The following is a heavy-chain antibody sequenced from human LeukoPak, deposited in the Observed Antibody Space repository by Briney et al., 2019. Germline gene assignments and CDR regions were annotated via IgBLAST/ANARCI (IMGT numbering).Heavy chain of an antibody. D-gene: IGHD3-10*01. J-gene: IGHJ5*02. CDR1: GCRVSSNSAA. V-gene: IGHV6-1*01. Sequence: SQTLSLTCAISGCRVSSNSAALNWISQSPSRGLEWLGRAYYRSKWYNDYAVSVTRRITLHPATSKTQFSLQLTSVTPEDPAVYYCARFNHYGSGTPYTWFHPWAQGPLVTVSS. CDR3: ARFNHYGSGTPYTWFHP. CDR2: AYYRSKWYN.